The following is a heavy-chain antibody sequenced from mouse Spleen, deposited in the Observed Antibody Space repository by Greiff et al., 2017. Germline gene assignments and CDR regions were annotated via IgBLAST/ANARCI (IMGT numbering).Heavy chain of an antibody. J-gene: IGHJ4*01. CDR1: GFTFTDYY. Sequence: EVQRVESGGGLVQPGGSLSLSCAASGFTFTDYYMSWVRQPPGKALEWLGFIRNKANGYTTEYSASVKGRFTISRDNSQSILYLQMNALRAEDSATYYCARSHPYDYYAMDYWGQGTSVTVSS. CDR2: IRNKANGYTT. D-gene: IGHD6-5*01. V-gene: IGHV7-3*01. CDR3: ARSHPYDYYAMDY.